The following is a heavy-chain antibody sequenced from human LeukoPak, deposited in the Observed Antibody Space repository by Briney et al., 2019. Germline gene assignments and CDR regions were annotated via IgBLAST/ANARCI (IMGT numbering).Heavy chain of an antibody. J-gene: IGHJ4*02. Sequence: GGSLRLSCAASGFTFSSYAMSWVRQAPGKGLEWVSSISGSGGSTYYADSVKGRFTISRDNSKNTLYLQMNSLRAEDTAVYYCAKVTDFWSGPFDYWGQGTLVTVSS. V-gene: IGHV3-23*01. CDR3: AKVTDFWSGPFDY. D-gene: IGHD3-3*01. CDR2: ISGSGGST. CDR1: GFTFSSYA.